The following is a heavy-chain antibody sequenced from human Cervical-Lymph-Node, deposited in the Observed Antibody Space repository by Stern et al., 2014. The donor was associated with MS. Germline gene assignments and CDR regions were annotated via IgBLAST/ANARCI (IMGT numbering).Heavy chain of an antibody. Sequence: EVQLVESGGGLTQPGGSMRLSCAASGFTFSRDGMSWVRQAPGKGLEWVAAISATGGVTHYADSVKGRFTISRDNSMNMLHLQMNSLRVEDTAIYFCATPYGFFETWGQGTLVTVSS. CDR1: GFTFSRDG. V-gene: IGHV3-23*04. D-gene: IGHD3-3*01. CDR2: ISATGGVT. CDR3: ATPYGFFET. J-gene: IGHJ4*02.